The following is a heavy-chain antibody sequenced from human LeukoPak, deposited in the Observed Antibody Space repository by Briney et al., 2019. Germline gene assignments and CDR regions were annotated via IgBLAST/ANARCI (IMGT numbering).Heavy chain of an antibody. V-gene: IGHV3-66*01. Sequence: GGSLRLSCAASEFSVGSNYMTWVRQAPGKGLEWVSLIYSGGNTYYADSVKDRFTISRDNSKNTLYLQMNSLRAEDTAIYYCAKSEGYNYGFPLDYWGQGTLVTVSS. J-gene: IGHJ4*02. CDR1: EFSVGSNY. D-gene: IGHD5-18*01. CDR2: IYSGGNT. CDR3: AKSEGYNYGFPLDY.